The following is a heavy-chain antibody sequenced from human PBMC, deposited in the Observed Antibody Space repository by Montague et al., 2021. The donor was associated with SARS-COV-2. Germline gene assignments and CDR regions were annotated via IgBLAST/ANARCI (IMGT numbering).Heavy chain of an antibody. V-gene: IGHV3-13*04. D-gene: IGHD6-6*01. CDR3: ARGGEWSSSSLPDY. J-gene: IGHJ4*02. CDR1: GFTFGGYD. Sequence: SLRLSCAASGFTFGGYDMNWVRQAPGKGLEWVSAIGIGGDTYYLGSVNGRFIISRENAKNSLYLQMNSLRVGDTAVYYCARGGEWSSSSLPDYWGQGTLVTVSS. CDR2: IGIGGDT.